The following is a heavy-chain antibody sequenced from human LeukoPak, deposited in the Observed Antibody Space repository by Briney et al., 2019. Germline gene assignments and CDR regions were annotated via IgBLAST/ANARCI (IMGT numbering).Heavy chain of an antibody. CDR3: ARDRGRGDYGYFGY. V-gene: IGHV3-53*01. J-gene: IGHJ4*02. CDR1: GLTVSSNF. Sequence: GGSLRLSCAATGLTVSSNFMSWVRQAPGKGLEWVSVIYGGGSTYYADSVKGRFTISRDNAKNSLYLQMNSLRAEDTAVYYCARDRGRGDYGYFGYWGQGTLVTVSS. D-gene: IGHD4-17*01. CDR2: IYGGGST.